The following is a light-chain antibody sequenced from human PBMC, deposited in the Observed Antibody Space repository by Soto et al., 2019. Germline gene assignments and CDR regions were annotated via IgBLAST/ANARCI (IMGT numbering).Light chain of an antibody. V-gene: IGKV3D-20*02. Sequence: EIVLTQSPGTLSLSPGERATLSCRASQSVSSNFLAWYQEKPGQAPRLLIYGASSRATGIPDRLSGSGSGTDFTLTISRLEPEDFAVYYCQQRSNWPQITFGQGTRLEIK. CDR1: QSVSSNF. CDR2: GAS. CDR3: QQRSNWPQIT. J-gene: IGKJ5*01.